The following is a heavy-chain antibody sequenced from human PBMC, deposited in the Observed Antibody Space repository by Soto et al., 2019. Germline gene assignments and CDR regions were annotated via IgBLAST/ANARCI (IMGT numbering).Heavy chain of an antibody. Sequence: SETLSLTCSVSGSDINSGGFPWTWISQHAGKALAWLGDISHSGSTDYNPSLKSRLSISGDTSKNHFSLTLTAVTAADAAVYYCATIGGSGDLAVWGQGTTVTVSS. CDR3: ATIGGSGDLAV. V-gene: IGHV4-31*03. CDR2: ISHSGST. J-gene: IGHJ6*02. CDR1: GSDINSGGFP. D-gene: IGHD2-21*01.